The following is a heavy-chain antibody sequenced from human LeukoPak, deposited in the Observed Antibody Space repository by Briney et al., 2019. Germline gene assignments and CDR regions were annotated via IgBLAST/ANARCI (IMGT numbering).Heavy chain of an antibody. CDR1: GGSISSYY. Sequence: PSETLSLTCTVSGGSISSYYWSWIRQPPGKGLEWIGYIYYSGSTNYNPSLKSRVTISVDTSKNQFSLKLSSVTAADTAVYYWASTSVLHFNGMDVWDQGTTVTVSS. CDR2: IYYSGST. CDR3: ASTSVLHFNGMDV. J-gene: IGHJ6*02. V-gene: IGHV4-59*08.